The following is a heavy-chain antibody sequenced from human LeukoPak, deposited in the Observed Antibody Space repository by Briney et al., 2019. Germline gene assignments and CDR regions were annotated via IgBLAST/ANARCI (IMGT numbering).Heavy chain of an antibody. Sequence: NPSETLSLTCAVYGGSFSGYYWSWIRQPPGKGLEWIGEINHSGSTNYNPSLKSRVTISVDTSKNQFTLKLSSVTAADTAVYYCARGGRYYYDCSGYPFDYWGQGTLVTVSA. CDR1: GGSFSGYY. D-gene: IGHD3-22*01. CDR3: ARGGRYYYDCSGYPFDY. CDR2: INHSGST. J-gene: IGHJ4*02. V-gene: IGHV4-34*01.